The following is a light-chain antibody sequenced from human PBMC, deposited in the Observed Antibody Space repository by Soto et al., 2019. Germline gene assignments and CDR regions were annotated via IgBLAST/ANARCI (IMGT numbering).Light chain of an antibody. CDR3: QQYDSSLWT. CDR1: QSVRSSV. V-gene: IGKV3-20*01. CDR2: EAS. Sequence: EIMLTQSPGTLSLSPGERATLSCRTSQSVRSSVLAWYQQRPGQAPRLLIYEASSRATGIPDRFSGSGSGTDFTLTISRLEPEDFAVYYCQQYDSSLWTFGQGTKVEI. J-gene: IGKJ1*01.